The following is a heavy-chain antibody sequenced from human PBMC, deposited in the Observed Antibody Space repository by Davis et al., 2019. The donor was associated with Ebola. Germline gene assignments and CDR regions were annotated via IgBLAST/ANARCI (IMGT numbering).Heavy chain of an antibody. V-gene: IGHV1-69*13. Sequence: SVKVSCKASGYTFTSYAISWVRQAPGQGLEWMGGIIPIFGTANYAQKFQGRVTITADESTSTAYMELSSLRSEDTAVYYCARGRRSGWSYFDYWGQGTLVTVSS. D-gene: IGHD6-19*01. CDR2: IIPIFGTA. J-gene: IGHJ4*02. CDR1: GYTFTSYA. CDR3: ARGRRSGWSYFDY.